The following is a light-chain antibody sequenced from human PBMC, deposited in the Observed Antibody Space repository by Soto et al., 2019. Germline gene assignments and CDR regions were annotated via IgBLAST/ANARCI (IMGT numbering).Light chain of an antibody. CDR3: QQYGSSLWT. Sequence: DIVFTHSPGTLSLSPGERATLFCRASQSVSNNFLAWYQQKPGQAPRLLIYGASHRAAGIPDRFSGSGSGTDFTLTISRLEPEDFAVYYCQQYGSSLWTFGQGTKVDI. V-gene: IGKV3-20*01. CDR1: QSVSNNF. J-gene: IGKJ1*01. CDR2: GAS.